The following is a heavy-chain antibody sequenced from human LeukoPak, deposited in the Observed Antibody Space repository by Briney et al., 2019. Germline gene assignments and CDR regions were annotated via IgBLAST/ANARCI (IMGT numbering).Heavy chain of an antibody. CDR1: GYTFTSYG. D-gene: IGHD1-7*01. V-gene: IGHV1-18*01. J-gene: IGHJ4*02. CDR2: ISAYNGNT. Sequence: ASVKVSCKASGYTFTSYGISWVRQAPRQGLEWMGRISAYNGNTNYAQKLQGRVTMTTDTSTSTAYMELRSLRSDDTAVYYCAREPSPNWNYPLFFDYWGQGTLVTVSS. CDR3: AREPSPNWNYPLFFDY.